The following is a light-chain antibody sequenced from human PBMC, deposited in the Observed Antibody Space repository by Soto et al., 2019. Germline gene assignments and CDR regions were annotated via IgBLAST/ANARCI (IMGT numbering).Light chain of an antibody. CDR2: DAS. CDR3: HQYGSSPFT. J-gene: IGKJ4*01. CDR1: HSVSSRY. V-gene: IGKV3D-20*01. Sequence: EIVLTQSPATLSLSPVEKATLSCGASHSVSSRYLAWYQQKTGLAPRLLIYDASSKATGIPDRFSGSGSGTDFTLSISRLEPDDFAVYYCHQYGSSPFTLGGGTKVEIK.